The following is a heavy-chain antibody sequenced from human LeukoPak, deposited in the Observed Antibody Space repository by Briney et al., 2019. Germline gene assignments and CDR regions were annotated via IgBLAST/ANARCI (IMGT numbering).Heavy chain of an antibody. CDR3: ASEEIVIVPTATNSYFDT. CDR2: IYNSGST. J-gene: IGHJ4*02. Sequence: SETLSLTCTVSGASISNGDFYWTWIRQAPGKGLEWIGYIYNSGSTHFNPSLKSRVTMSDDASKNQFSLRLSSVTAADTAVYYCASEEIVIVPTATNSYFDTWGQGILVTVPS. V-gene: IGHV4-30-4*08. CDR1: GASISNGDFY. D-gene: IGHD2-2*01.